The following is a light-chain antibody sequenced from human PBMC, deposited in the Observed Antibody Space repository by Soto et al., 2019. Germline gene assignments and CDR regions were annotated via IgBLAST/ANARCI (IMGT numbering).Light chain of an antibody. V-gene: IGLV1-40*01. Sequence: QSVLRHPRSVCWAPGQRVTISCTGSSSNIGAGYDVHWYQQLPGTAPKLLIYGNSNRPSGVPDRFSGSKSGTSASLAITGLQAEDEAHYYRQSYDSSLSGSYVFGTGTKVTXL. CDR3: QSYDSSLSGSYV. J-gene: IGLJ1*01. CDR2: GNS. CDR1: SSNIGAGYD.